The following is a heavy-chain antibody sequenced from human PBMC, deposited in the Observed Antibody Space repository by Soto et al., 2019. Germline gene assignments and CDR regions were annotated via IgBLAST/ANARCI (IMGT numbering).Heavy chain of an antibody. Sequence: GGSLRLSCAASGFTFSTYALSWVRQAPGKGLEWVSTISVSGSDTYYADSVKGRFTISRDNSRDTVYLERNSLRDEDTAIYYCAKFQVEGYHNYYGMDVWGQVTTVTVAS. CDR2: ISVSGSDT. J-gene: IGHJ6*02. CDR1: GFTFSTYA. CDR3: AKFQVEGYHNYYGMDV. V-gene: IGHV3-23*01.